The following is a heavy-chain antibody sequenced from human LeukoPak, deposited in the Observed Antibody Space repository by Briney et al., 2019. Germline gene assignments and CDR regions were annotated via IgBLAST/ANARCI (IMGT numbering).Heavy chain of an antibody. CDR2: ISSSSSYI. CDR3: ARGRGGTLNDY. CDR1: GFTFSSYS. D-gene: IGHD1-1*01. V-gene: IGHV3-21*01. Sequence: GGSLRLSCAASGFTFSSYSMNWVRQAPGKGLEWVSSISSSSSYIYYADSVKGRFTISRDNAKNSLYLQMNSLRAEDTAVYYCARGRGGTLNDYWGQGTLVTVSS. J-gene: IGHJ4*02.